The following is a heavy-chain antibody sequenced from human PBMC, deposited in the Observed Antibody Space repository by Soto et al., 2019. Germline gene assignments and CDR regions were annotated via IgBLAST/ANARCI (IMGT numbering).Heavy chain of an antibody. D-gene: IGHD3-16*01. CDR3: AKDMTLARGGLGMDV. J-gene: IGHJ6*02. CDR2: ISWNSGSI. CDR1: GFTFDDYA. Sequence: GGSLRLYCAASGFTFDDYAMHWVRQAPGKGLEWVTGISWNSGSIGYADSVKGRFTISRDNAKNSLYLQMNSLRAEDTALYYCAKDMTLARGGLGMDVWGQGPPFTVS. V-gene: IGHV3-9*01.